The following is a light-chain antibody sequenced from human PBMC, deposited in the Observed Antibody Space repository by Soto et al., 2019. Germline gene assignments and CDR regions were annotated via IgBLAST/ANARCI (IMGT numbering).Light chain of an antibody. V-gene: IGKV3-20*01. Sequence: EIVLTQSPATLSLSPGERANLSCRASQRVSSYLAWYQQKPGQAPSLLIYDASNRATGIPDRFSGSGSGTDFTLTIRRLEPEDFAVYYCQQYGSSGTFGQGTKVDIK. CDR3: QQYGSSGT. J-gene: IGKJ1*01. CDR2: DAS. CDR1: QRVSSY.